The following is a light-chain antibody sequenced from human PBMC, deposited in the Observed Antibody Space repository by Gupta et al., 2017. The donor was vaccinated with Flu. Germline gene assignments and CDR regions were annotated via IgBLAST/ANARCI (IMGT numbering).Light chain of an antibody. CDR3: NSYVDSSNPGV. CDR2: ENT. V-gene: IGLV2-14*01. J-gene: IGLJ3*02. Sequence: TITCTANTSNVGDYNDVSWYQQPPGKAPKLIIDENTNRPSGVARRFSGSKAGKAASLIISGLQTEDEADYYCNSYVDSSNPGVFGGGTKLTVL. CDR1: TSNVGDYND.